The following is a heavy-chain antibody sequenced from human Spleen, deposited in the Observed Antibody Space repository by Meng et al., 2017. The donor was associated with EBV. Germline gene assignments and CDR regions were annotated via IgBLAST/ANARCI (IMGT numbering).Heavy chain of an antibody. D-gene: IGHD3-22*01. Sequence: GPALVSPSGSLSPTCAVAGASIDSSDWWTWVRQAPGKGLEWIGEIHHSGTTNYNPSLESRVTISIDKSDNQFSLKVTPVTDADTAVYYCARGLGGHYPTMEYWGQGTLVTVSS. J-gene: IGHJ4*02. V-gene: IGHV4-4*02. CDR3: ARGLGGHYPTMEY. CDR2: IHHSGTT. CDR1: GASIDSSDW.